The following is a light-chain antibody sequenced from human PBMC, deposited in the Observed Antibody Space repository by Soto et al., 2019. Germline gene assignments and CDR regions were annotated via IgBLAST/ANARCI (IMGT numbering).Light chain of an antibody. Sequence: DIQMTQSPSSLSASVGDRVTITCRASQRISSYLNWYQQKPGKAPKLLIYDASSLQSGVPSRFSGSGSGTEFTLTISSLQPEDFATYYCQQSYSTPTFGQGTKVEIK. CDR3: QQSYSTPT. CDR2: DAS. J-gene: IGKJ1*01. CDR1: QRISSY. V-gene: IGKV1-39*01.